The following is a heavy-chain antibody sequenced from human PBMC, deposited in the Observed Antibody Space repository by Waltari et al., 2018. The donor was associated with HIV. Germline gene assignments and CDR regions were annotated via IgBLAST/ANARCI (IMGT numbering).Heavy chain of an antibody. CDR3: ARVTYSGSYYND. Sequence: QVQLVQSGAEVKKPGASVKVSCKASGYTFTSYAMHWVRQAPGQRLEWMGWINAGNGNTKHSQKFQGRVTITRDTSASTAYMELSSLRSEDTAVYYCARVTYSGSYYNDWGQGTLVTVSS. V-gene: IGHV1-3*01. D-gene: IGHD1-26*01. CDR2: INAGNGNT. CDR1: GYTFTSYA. J-gene: IGHJ4*02.